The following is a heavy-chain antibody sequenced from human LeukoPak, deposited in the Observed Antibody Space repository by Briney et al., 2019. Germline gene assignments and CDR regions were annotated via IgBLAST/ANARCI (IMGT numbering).Heavy chain of an antibody. CDR3: ARDVTRSSGGY. D-gene: IGHD6-25*01. CDR1: GFTFSSYA. V-gene: IGHV3-23*01. J-gene: IGHJ4*02. Sequence: GGSLRLSCAASGFTFSSYAMSWVRQAPGKGLEWVSAISGSGGSTYYADSVKGRFTISRDNAKNSLYLQMNSLRAEDTAVYYCARDVTRSSGGYWGQGTLVTVSS. CDR2: ISGSGGST.